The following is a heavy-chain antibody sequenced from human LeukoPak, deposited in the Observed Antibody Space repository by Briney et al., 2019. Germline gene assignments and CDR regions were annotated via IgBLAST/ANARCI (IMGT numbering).Heavy chain of an antibody. Sequence: SETLSLTCTVSGGSISSYYWSWIRQPPGKGLEWIGYIYTSGSPNYNPSLKSRVTTSVDTSENQFSLKLTSVTAADTAVYYCARHGNYYDNTGYYTASYYYYMDVWGKGTTVTVSS. CDR2: IYTSGSP. D-gene: IGHD3-22*01. CDR1: GGSISSYY. J-gene: IGHJ6*03. V-gene: IGHV4-4*09. CDR3: ARHGNYYDNTGYYTASYYYYMDV.